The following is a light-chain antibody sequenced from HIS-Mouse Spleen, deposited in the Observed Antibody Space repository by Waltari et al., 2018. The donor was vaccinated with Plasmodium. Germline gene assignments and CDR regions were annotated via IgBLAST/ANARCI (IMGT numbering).Light chain of an antibody. V-gene: IGLV1-47*01. CDR3: AAWDDSLSGRV. Sequence: QPVLTQPPSASGTPGQRATLSCSGSSSNIGRNYVYRYQQIPGTAPKLLIDRNNQRPSGVPDRFSGSKSGTSAFLAISGLRSEDEADYYCAAWDDSLSGRVFGGGTKLTVL. CDR1: SSNIGRNY. CDR2: RNN. J-gene: IGLJ3*02.